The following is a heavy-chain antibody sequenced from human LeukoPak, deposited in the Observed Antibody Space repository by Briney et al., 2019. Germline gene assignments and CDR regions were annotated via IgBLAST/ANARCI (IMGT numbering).Heavy chain of an antibody. Sequence: SVKGRFTVSRDNAKNSLYLQMNSLRAEDTAVYYCARDGLDFWSGYNGAFDIWGQGTMVTVSS. J-gene: IGHJ3*02. CDR3: ARDGLDFWSGYNGAFDI. D-gene: IGHD3-3*01. V-gene: IGHV3-21*01.